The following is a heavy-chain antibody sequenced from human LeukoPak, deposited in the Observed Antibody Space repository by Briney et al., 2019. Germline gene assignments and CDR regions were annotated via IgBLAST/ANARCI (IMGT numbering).Heavy chain of an antibody. CDR2: IYYSGST. V-gene: IGHV4-59*01. Sequence: PSETLSLTCTVSGDSISRSSWSWIRQPPGKGLEWIGYIYYSGSTNYNPSLKSRVTISADTSKNQFSLKVRSVTAADTAVYYCARDPPQPGITAAGYFDLWGRGTLVTVSS. D-gene: IGHD6-13*01. CDR1: GDSISRSS. J-gene: IGHJ2*01. CDR3: ARDPPQPGITAAGYFDL.